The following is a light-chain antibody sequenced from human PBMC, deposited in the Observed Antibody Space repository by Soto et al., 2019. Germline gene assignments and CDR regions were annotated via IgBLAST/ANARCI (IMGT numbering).Light chain of an antibody. CDR1: NIGSKS. CDR3: QVWDSSSDHV. V-gene: IGLV3-21*04. J-gene: IGLJ1*01. CDR2: YDS. Sequence: SYELTQPPSVSVVPGKTARLACGGNNIGSKSVHWYQQKPGQAPVVVIYYDSDRPSGIPERFSGSNSGSTATLTISRVEAGDEADYYCQVWDSSSDHVFGTGTKLTVL.